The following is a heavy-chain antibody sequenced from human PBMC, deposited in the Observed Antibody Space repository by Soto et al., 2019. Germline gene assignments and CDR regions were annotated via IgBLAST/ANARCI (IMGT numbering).Heavy chain of an antibody. J-gene: IGHJ4*02. V-gene: IGHV4-30-4*01. CDR1: GGSISSGDYY. Sequence: SSETLSLTCTVSGGSISSGDYYWSWIRQPPEKGLEWIGYIYSSGSTYYNPSLKSRVTISVDTSKNQFSLKLSSVTAADTAVYYCARARSIPARPLDYWGQGTPVTVSS. CDR2: IYSSGST. D-gene: IGHD6-6*01. CDR3: ARARSIPARPLDY.